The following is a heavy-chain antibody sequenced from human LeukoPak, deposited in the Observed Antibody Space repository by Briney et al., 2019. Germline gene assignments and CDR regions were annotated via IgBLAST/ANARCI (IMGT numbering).Heavy chain of an antibody. Sequence: ASVTVSCKASGYTFTSYYMHWVRQAPGQGLEWMGIINPSGGSTSYAQKFQGRVTMTRDTSTSTVYMELSSLRSEDTAVYYCAREYILTGYYEDYYYGMDVWGQGTTVTVSS. CDR3: AREYILTGYYEDYYYGMDV. CDR2: INPSGGST. D-gene: IGHD3-9*01. CDR1: GYTFTSYY. J-gene: IGHJ6*02. V-gene: IGHV1-46*01.